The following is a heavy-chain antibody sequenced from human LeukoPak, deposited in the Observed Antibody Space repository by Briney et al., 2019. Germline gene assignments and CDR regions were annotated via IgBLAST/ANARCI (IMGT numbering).Heavy chain of an antibody. CDR1: GGSFSGYY. Sequence: PSETLSLTCAVNGGSFSGYYWTWIRQSPGKGLEWIGETSYGGSTNYKASLKSRVTISVDTSKKQFSLDLSSVTAADTAVYYCARVVQRRTTGEIFGRYFDHWGQGILVTVSS. J-gene: IGHJ4*02. V-gene: IGHV4-34*01. CDR3: ARVVQRRTTGEIFGRYFDH. D-gene: IGHD3-10*01. CDR2: TSYGGST.